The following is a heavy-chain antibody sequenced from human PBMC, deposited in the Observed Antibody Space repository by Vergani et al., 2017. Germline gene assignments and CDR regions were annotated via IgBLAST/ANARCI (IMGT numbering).Heavy chain of an antibody. J-gene: IGHJ4*02. CDR3: AKDLRGGSRSSAPFDY. CDR2: ISGSGGST. Sequence: EVQLLESGGGLVQPGGSLRLSCAASGFTFSSYAMSWVRQAPGKGLEWVSAISGSGGSTYYADSVKGRFTISRENSKNTLYLQMNSLRAEDTAVYYCAKDLRGGSRSSAPFDYWGQGTLVTVSS. CDR1: GFTFSSYA. V-gene: IGHV3-23*01. D-gene: IGHD3-10*01.